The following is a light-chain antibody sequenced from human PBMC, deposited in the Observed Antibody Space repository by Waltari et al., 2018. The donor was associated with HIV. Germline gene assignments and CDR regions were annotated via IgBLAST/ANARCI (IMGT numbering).Light chain of an antibody. CDR1: QAINNF. Sequence: DIQMTQSPSSLSASVGDRVTITCRASQAINNFLAWYQQKPGQVPKLLISAASTLQSGVPSRFSGSGSWTDFTLTITSLQPEDVAIYYCQKYNRAPLTFGGGTKVEF. J-gene: IGKJ4*01. CDR2: AAS. CDR3: QKYNRAPLT. V-gene: IGKV1-27*01.